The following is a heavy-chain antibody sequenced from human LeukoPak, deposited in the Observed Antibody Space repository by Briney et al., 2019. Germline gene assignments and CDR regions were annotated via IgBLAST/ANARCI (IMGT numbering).Heavy chain of an antibody. Sequence: GGSLRLSCAASGFTFSSNYMSWVRQAPGKGLEWGSVIYSGGGTYYSDSVKGRFTISRDNSKNTLYLQMNSLRAEDTAVYYCARVRPRVGAEYYFDYWGQGTLVTVSS. CDR2: IYSGGGT. J-gene: IGHJ4*02. CDR3: ARVRPRVGAEYYFDY. V-gene: IGHV3-53*01. CDR1: GFTFSSNY. D-gene: IGHD1-26*01.